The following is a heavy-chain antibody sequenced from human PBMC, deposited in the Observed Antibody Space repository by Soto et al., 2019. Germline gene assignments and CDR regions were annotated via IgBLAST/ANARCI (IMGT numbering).Heavy chain of an antibody. D-gene: IGHD6-13*01. CDR1: GGSISSGGYS. CDR3: ARRPPYSSSWVWFDP. J-gene: IGHJ5*02. CDR2: IYHSGST. V-gene: IGHV4-30-2*01. Sequence: PSETLSLTCAVSGGSISSGGYSWSWIRQPPGKGLEWIGYIYHSGSTYYNPSLKSRVTISVDRSKNQFSLKLGSVTAADTAVYYCARRPPYSSSWVWFDPWGQGTLVTV.